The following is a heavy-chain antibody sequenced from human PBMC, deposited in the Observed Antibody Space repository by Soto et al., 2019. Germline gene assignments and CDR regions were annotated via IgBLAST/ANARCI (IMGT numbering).Heavy chain of an antibody. CDR1: GFTFSSYA. CDR2: ISGSGGST. CDR3: AKVYGGEYSYGNYFDY. Sequence: EVQLLESGGGLVQPGGSLRLSCAASGFTFSSYAMSWVRQAPGKGLEWVSAISGSGGSTYYADSVKGRFTISRDNSKNTLYLQMNSLRAEDTAVYYCAKVYGGEYSYGNYFDYWGQGTLVTVSS. V-gene: IGHV3-23*01. D-gene: IGHD5-18*01. J-gene: IGHJ4*02.